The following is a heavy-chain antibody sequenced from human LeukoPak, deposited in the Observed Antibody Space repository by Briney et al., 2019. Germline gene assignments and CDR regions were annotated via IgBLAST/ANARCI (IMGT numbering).Heavy chain of an antibody. J-gene: IGHJ3*02. CDR1: GYTFTGPY. D-gene: IGHD3-3*01. CDR2: INPNSGAT. CDR3: ARDWRITIFGVVIIMRDPDAFDI. Sequence: ASLKVSCKASGYTFTGPYIHWMRQAPGQGLEWMGWINPNSGATERAQKFQGRVTMTRDTSISTAYMELSRLRSDDTAVYYCARDWRITIFGVVIIMRDPDAFDIWGQGTMVTVSS. V-gene: IGHV1-2*02.